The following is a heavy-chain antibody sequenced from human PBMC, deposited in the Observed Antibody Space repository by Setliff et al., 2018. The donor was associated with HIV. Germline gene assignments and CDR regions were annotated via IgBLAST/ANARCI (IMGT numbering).Heavy chain of an antibody. CDR3: ARSGYTSGFYWVFGAFGV. J-gene: IGHJ1*01. D-gene: IGHD3-22*01. V-gene: IGHV4-59*01. Sequence: PSETLSLTCTVSGGSMSNYYWSWIRQPPGKRLEWIASIQYSDSSHYNPSLQSRVTISVDTSTKQFSLYLSSVNETDTAVYYCARSGYTSGFYWVFGAFGVWGQGTLVTVSS. CDR2: IQYSDSS. CDR1: GGSMSNYY.